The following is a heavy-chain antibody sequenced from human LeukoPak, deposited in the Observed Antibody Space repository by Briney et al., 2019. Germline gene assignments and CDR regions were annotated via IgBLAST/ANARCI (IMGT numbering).Heavy chain of an antibody. CDR1: GGSITNNY. D-gene: IGHD3-10*01. CDR3: ARMYYYARGEAYDY. J-gene: IGHJ4*02. CDR2: ISNSGST. V-gene: IGHV4-59*01. Sequence: SETLSLTCAVSGGSITNNYWTWIRQPPGKGLEYIGYISNSGSTDYNPSLKSRVQMSLDASKNEFTLKLTSVTAADTALYFCARMYYYARGEAYDYRGRGTLVTVSS.